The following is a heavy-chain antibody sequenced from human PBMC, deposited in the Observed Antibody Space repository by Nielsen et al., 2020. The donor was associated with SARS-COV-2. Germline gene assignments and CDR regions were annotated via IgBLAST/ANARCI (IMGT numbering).Heavy chain of an antibody. CDR3: KSEGN. CDR1: GFTFSTYA. J-gene: IGHJ4*02. V-gene: IGHV3-7*03. Sequence: GESLKISCAASGFTFSTYAMNWVRQAPGKGLEWLSNIRPDGTGANYVDSVKGRFTISRDNAKNLLYLQMGSLRADDTAVYFCKSEGNWGQGTLVTVSS. CDR2: IRPDGTGA.